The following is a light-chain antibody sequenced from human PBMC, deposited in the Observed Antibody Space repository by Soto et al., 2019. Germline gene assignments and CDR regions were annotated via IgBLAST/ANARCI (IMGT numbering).Light chain of an antibody. J-gene: IGLJ7*01. V-gene: IGLV2-11*01. CDR3: CSYAGSLAV. CDR1: SSDVGGYNY. CDR2: DVS. Sequence: QSALTQPRSVSGSPGQSVTISCTGNSSDVGGYNYVSWYQQHPGKAPKLMIYDVSNRPSGVPDRCSGSKSGNTASLTISGLQAEAESDYYCCSYAGSLAVFGGGTQLTVL.